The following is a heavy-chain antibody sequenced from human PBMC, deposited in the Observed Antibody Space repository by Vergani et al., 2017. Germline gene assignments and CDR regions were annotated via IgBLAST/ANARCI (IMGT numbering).Heavy chain of an antibody. J-gene: IGHJ6*03. CDR3: ARGPSVVQGHYIYYYSYFMDV. Sequence: QVQLQESGPGLVKPSETLSLTCTVSGGSISSYYWSWIRQPPGKGLEWIGYIYYSGSTNYNPSLKSRVSLSADTSKNQFSLQLTSVTAADTAVYYCARGPSVVQGHYIYYYSYFMDVWGKGTTVTVSS. V-gene: IGHV4-59*01. CDR2: IYYSGST. D-gene: IGHD2-15*01. CDR1: GGSISSYY.